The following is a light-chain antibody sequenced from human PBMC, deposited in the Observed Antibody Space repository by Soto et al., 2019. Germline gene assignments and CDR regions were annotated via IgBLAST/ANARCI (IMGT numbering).Light chain of an antibody. CDR1: SSDVGSYYL. CDR2: EVS. Sequence: QYALTQPASVSGSPGQSITISCTGTSSDVGSYYLVSWYQQHPGKAPKLMIYEVSKRPSGVSNRFSGSKSGNTASLTISGLQAEDEADYFCCSYAGSSALGVFGGGTKLTVL. V-gene: IGLV2-23*02. J-gene: IGLJ3*02. CDR3: CSYAGSSALGV.